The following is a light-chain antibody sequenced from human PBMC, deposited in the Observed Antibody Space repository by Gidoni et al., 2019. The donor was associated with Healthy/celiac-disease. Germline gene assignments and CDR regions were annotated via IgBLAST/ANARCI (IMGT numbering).Light chain of an antibody. CDR3: QSYDISNEV. J-gene: IGLJ2*01. V-gene: IGLV6-57*04. Sequence: NFLLTQPHSVSGAPGKTVTTSCTRSSGSIARNYVQWYQRRPGRAPTTVIYEANQRPSGVPDRFSGSIDSSSNSASLTISGLKTEDEAAYYFQSYDISNEVFGGGTKLTVL. CDR1: SGSIARNY. CDR2: EAN.